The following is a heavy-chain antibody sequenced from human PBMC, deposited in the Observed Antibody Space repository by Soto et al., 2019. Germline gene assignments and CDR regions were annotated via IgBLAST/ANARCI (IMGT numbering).Heavy chain of an antibody. CDR3: AREIMPLTNDWYFDL. D-gene: IGHD2-8*01. Sequence: SETLSLTCTVSGVSIIGGVHSWSWIRKPPGKGLEWIGHIFDGGSTYYNPSLKSRLTISVDTSKNQFSLRLSSVTAADTAVYYCAREIMPLTNDWYFDLWGRGTLVTVSS. CDR2: IFDGGST. J-gene: IGHJ2*01. CDR1: GVSIIGGVHS. V-gene: IGHV4-30-4*01.